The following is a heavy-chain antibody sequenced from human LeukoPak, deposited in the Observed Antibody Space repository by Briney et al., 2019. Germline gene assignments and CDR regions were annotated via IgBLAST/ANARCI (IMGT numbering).Heavy chain of an antibody. CDR1: GFTFDDYG. J-gene: IGHJ5*02. Sequence: GGSLRLSCAASGFTFDDYGMTWVRQAPGKGLEWVSGINWNGDTIGYADSVKGRFTISRDNAKNSLYLQMNSLRAEDTAVYYCARGSSNVAARNNWFDPWGQGTLVTVSS. V-gene: IGHV3-20*04. CDR3: ARGSSNVAARNNWFDP. D-gene: IGHD6-6*01. CDR2: INWNGDTI.